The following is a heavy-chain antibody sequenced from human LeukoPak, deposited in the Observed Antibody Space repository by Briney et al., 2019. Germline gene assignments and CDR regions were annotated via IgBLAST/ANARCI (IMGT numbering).Heavy chain of an antibody. V-gene: IGHV3-7*01. CDR2: IKFDGTET. J-gene: IGHJ6*02. Sequence: GGSLRLSCAASGFSFDTYWMSWVRQAPGKGLEWVANIKFDGTETFYVDFVKGRFTISRDNSRNTVYMQMNSMRVEDRALYYCAKDLDYGSGRSHGMDVWGQGTTVTVSS. CDR1: GFSFDTYW. CDR3: AKDLDYGSGRSHGMDV. D-gene: IGHD3-10*01.